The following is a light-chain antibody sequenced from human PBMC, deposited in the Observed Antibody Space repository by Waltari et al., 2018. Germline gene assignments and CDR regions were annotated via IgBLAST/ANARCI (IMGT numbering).Light chain of an antibody. Sequence: QSVLTQPPSVSAAPGQKVTISCSGSSSNIGRSYVSWYQQVPGTAPKLLIYDNNKRPSGVSDRFSGSKSGTSASLAITGLQTGDEADYYCGAWDSSLSAQVFGGGTRLTVL. CDR1: SSNIGRSY. CDR3: GAWDSSLSAQV. J-gene: IGLJ2*01. CDR2: DNN. V-gene: IGLV1-51*01.